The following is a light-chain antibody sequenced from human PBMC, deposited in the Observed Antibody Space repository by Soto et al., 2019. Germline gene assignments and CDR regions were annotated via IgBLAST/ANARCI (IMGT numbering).Light chain of an antibody. V-gene: IGKV3D-20*02. CDR3: QQRNDWRRGT. CDR2: GAS. Sequence: EIVLTQSPGTLSLSPGERATLSCRASQSVSSSYLAWYQQKPGQAPRRLIYGASNRATGIPDRFSGSGSGTDFTLTISSLEPEDFAVYYCQQRNDWRRGTFGQGTRLEIK. J-gene: IGKJ5*01. CDR1: QSVSSSY.